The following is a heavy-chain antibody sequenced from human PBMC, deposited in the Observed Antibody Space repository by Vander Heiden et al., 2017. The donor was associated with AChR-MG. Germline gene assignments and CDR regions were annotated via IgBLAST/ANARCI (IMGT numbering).Heavy chain of an antibody. J-gene: IGHJ4*02. CDR1: GYTFTSDY. V-gene: IGHV1-46*01. CDR3: ARPRITMVRGVSPYFDY. Sequence: QVQLVQSGAEVKKPAASVKVSCTASGYTFTSDYMHWVRQAPGRGREWMGIINPSGGSTSYAQKFQGRVTMTRDTSTSAVYVELGRLRSEDTAVYYCARPRITMVRGVSPYFDYWGQGTLVTVSS. CDR2: INPSGGST. D-gene: IGHD3-10*01.